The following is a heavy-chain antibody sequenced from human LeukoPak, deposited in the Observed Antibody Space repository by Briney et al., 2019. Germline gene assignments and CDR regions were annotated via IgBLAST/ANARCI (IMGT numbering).Heavy chain of an antibody. J-gene: IGHJ4*02. CDR3: ATVPAPGENYFDY. Sequence: VASVKVSCKVSGYTLTELSMHWLRQAPGKGLEWMGGFDPEDGETIYAQKFQGRVTMTEDTSTDTAYMELSSLRSEDTAVYYCATVPAPGENYFDYWGQGTLVTVSS. CDR2: FDPEDGET. V-gene: IGHV1-24*01. CDR1: GYTLTELS. D-gene: IGHD1-14*01.